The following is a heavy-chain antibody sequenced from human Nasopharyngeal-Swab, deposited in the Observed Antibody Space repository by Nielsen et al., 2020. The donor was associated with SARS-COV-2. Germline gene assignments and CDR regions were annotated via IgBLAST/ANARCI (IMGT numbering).Heavy chain of an antibody. CDR3: ARASYDFWNHDGDY. CDR2: ISAYNGNT. V-gene: IGHV1-18*01. Sequence: ASVKVSCKASGYTFTSYGISWVRQAPGQGLEWMGWISAYNGNTNYAQKLQGRVTMTTDTSTSTAYMELRSLRSDGTAVYYCARASYDFWNHDGDYWGQGTLVTVSS. CDR1: GYTFTSYG. J-gene: IGHJ4*02. D-gene: IGHD3-3*01.